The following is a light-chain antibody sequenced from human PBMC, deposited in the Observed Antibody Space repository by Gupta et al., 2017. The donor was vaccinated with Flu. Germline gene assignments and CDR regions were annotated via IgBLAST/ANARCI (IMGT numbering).Light chain of an antibody. J-gene: IGLJ2*01. CDR1: SSDVGGYNY. CDR3: SSYTSSSTVV. CDR2: EVS. V-gene: IGLV2-14*01. Sequence: QSALTQPASVSGSPGQSITISCTGTSSDVGGYNYVSWYQQHPGKAPNLMIYEVSNRPSGVSNRFSGSKSGNTASLTISGLQAEDEADYYCSSYTSSSTVVFGGGNKLTVL.